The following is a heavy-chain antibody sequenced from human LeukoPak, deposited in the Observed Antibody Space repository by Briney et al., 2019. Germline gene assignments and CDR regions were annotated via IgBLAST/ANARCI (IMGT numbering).Heavy chain of an antibody. D-gene: IGHD5-12*01. V-gene: IGHV1-18*01. Sequence: GASVKVSCKASGYTFTSYGISWVRQAPGQGLEWMGWISAYNGNTNYAQKLQGRVTMTTDTSTSTAYMGLRRLRSDDTAVYYCARDLDIVATTHFDYWGQGTLVTVSS. CDR1: GYTFTSYG. J-gene: IGHJ4*02. CDR2: ISAYNGNT. CDR3: ARDLDIVATTHFDY.